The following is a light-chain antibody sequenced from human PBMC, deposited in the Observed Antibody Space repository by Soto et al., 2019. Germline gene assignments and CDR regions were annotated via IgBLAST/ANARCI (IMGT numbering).Light chain of an antibody. Sequence: EIVLTQSPATLSLSPGERATLSCRASQSVSSCLAWYQQKPGQAPRLLIYDASNRATGIPARFSGSGSGTDFTLTISSLETEDFAVFYCQQRSNSPPITFGPGTKVDIK. CDR1: QSVSSC. CDR3: QQRSNSPPIT. CDR2: DAS. J-gene: IGKJ3*01. V-gene: IGKV3-11*01.